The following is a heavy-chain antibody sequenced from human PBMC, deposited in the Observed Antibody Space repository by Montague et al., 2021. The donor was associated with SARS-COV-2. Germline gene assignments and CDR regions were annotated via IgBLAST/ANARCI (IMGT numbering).Heavy chain of an antibody. CDR3: ARGPVLLWFGELLSPPTDY. V-gene: IGHV3-33*05. D-gene: IGHD3-10*01. Sequence: SLRLSCAASGFTFSSYGMHWVRQAPGKGLEWVAVISYDGSNKYYADSVKGRFTISRDNSKNTLYLQMNSLRAEDTAVYYCARGPVLLWFGELLSPPTDYWGQGTLATVSS. CDR1: GFTFSSYG. J-gene: IGHJ4*02. CDR2: ISYDGSNK.